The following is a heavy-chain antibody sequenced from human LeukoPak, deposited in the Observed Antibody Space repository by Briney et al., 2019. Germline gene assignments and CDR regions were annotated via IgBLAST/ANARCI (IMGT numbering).Heavy chain of an antibody. V-gene: IGHV1-2*02. CDR3: ARTVAGKRGAFDI. CDR2: INPNSGGT. Sequence: ASVKVSCKASGYTFTSYDINWVRQAPGQGLEWMGWINPNSGGTNYAQKFQGRVTMTRDTSISTAYMELSRLRSDDTAVYYCARTVAGKRGAFDIWGQGTMVTVSS. CDR1: GYTFTSYD. D-gene: IGHD6-19*01. J-gene: IGHJ3*02.